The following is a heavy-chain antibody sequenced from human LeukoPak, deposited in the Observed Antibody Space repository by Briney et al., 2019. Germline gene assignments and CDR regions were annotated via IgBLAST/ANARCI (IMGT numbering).Heavy chain of an antibody. CDR3: ARDSSYDFWSGYYKFLRQPYNWFDP. D-gene: IGHD3-3*01. V-gene: IGHV1-18*01. CDR2: ISAYNGNT. CDR1: GYTFTSYG. Sequence: ASVEVSCKASGYTFTSYGISWVRQAPGQGLEWMGWISAYNGNTNYAQKLQGRVTMTTDTSTSTAYMELRSLRSDDTAVYYCARDSSYDFWSGYYKFLRQPYNWFDPWGQGTLVTVSS. J-gene: IGHJ5*02.